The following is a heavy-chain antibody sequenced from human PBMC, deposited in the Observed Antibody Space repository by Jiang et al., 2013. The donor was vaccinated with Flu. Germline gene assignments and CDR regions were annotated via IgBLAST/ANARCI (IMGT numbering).Heavy chain of an antibody. CDR3: AREVVVTAIRRTDAFDI. J-gene: IGHJ3*02. CDR1: GGSISSYY. D-gene: IGHD2-21*02. Sequence: GLVKPSETLSLTCTVSGGSISSYYWSWIRQPPGKGLEWIGYIYYSGSTNYNPSLKSRVTISVDTSKNQFSLKLSSVTAADTAVYYCAREVVVTAIRRTDAFDIWGQGTMVTVSS. V-gene: IGHV4-59*01. CDR2: IYYSGST.